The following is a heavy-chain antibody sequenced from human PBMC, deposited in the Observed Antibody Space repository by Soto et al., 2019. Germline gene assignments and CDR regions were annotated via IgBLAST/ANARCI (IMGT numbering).Heavy chain of an antibody. J-gene: IGHJ4*02. V-gene: IGHV1-69*01. CDR2: IIPIFGTA. CDR3: IMYSSSWYELNYFDY. CDR1: GGTFSSYA. D-gene: IGHD6-13*01. Sequence: QVQLVQSGAEVQKPGSSVKVSCKASGGTFSSYAISWVRQAPGQGLEWMGGIIPIFGTANYAQKFQGRVTITADESTSTAYMELSSLRSEDTAVYYCIMYSSSWYELNYFDYWGQGTLVTVSS.